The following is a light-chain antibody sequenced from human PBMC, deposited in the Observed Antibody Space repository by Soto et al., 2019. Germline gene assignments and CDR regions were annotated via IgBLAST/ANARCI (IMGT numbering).Light chain of an antibody. CDR1: QSVSGW. Sequence: DIQMTQSPSTLSASVGDRVTITCRASQSVSGWLAWYQQKPRKAPELLIYQASSLRSGVPSRFSGSGSGTEFTLTISSLQPDDFATYYCQQYNSYVTFGGVTKVEIK. CDR2: QAS. CDR3: QQYNSYVT. V-gene: IGKV1-5*03. J-gene: IGKJ4*01.